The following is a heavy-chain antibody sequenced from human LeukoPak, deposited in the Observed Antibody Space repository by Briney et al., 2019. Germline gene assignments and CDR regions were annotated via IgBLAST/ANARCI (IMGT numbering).Heavy chain of an antibody. CDR1: GYSFARYG. CDR2: ISTSNGNT. D-gene: IGHD3-3*01. J-gene: IGHJ4*02. V-gene: IGHV1-18*01. CDR3: ARTSYEKWIVFDY. Sequence: ASVKVSCRASGYSFARYGFTWVRQAPGQGLEWLGWISTSNGNTKYVQKLQGRVTMTIDTSTSTAYMELGSLRYDDTAVYYCARTSYEKWIVFDYWGQGTLLTVSS.